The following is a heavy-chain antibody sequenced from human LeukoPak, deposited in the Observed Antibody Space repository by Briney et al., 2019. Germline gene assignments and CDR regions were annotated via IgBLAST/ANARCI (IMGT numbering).Heavy chain of an antibody. CDR1: GFTFSSYW. Sequence: GGSLRLSCAASGFTFSSYWMSWVRQAPGKGLEWVANIKQDGSEKYYVDSVKGRFTFSRDNAKNSLYLQMNSLRAEDTAVYYCARVSPRIVASNWGQGTLVTVSS. CDR3: ARVSPRIVASN. V-gene: IGHV3-7*01. CDR2: IKQDGSEK. D-gene: IGHD5-12*01. J-gene: IGHJ4*02.